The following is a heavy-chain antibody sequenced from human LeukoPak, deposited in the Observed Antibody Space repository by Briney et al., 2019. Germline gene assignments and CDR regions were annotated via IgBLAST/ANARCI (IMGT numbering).Heavy chain of an antibody. V-gene: IGHV4-39*01. CDR1: GGSISSSDYL. J-gene: IGHJ5*02. CDR2: FYYNGVT. Sequence: SETLSLTCTVSGGSISSSDYLWAWVRQPPGKGLEWIGDFYYNGVTSYDPSLKSRVTISVDTSKNQFSLNLTSVTAADTAVYHCVRRNYVSGRIDPWGQGTLVTVSS. CDR3: VRRNYVSGRIDP. D-gene: IGHD3-16*01.